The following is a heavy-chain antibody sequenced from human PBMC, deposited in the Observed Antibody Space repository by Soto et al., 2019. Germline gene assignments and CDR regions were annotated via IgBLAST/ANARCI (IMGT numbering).Heavy chain of an antibody. CDR2: ISGSGGST. J-gene: IGHJ4*02. V-gene: IGHV3-23*01. Sequence: EVQLLESGGGLVQPGGSLRLSCAASGFTFSSYAMTWVRQAPGKGLEWVSAISGSGGSTYYADSVKGRFTISRDNSKNTLYLQMNSLRAEDTAVYYCENEYSSGWKVFDYWGQGTLVTVSS. D-gene: IGHD6-19*01. CDR1: GFTFSSYA. CDR3: ENEYSSGWKVFDY.